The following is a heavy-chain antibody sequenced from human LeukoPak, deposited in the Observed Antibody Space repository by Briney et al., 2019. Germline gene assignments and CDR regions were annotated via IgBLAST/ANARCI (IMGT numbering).Heavy chain of an antibody. CDR2: INPNSGGT. V-gene: IGHV1-2*06. CDR3: ARDSDGLLWFGETPPDAFDI. D-gene: IGHD3-10*01. J-gene: IGHJ3*02. CDR1: GYTFTGYY. Sequence: ASVKVSCKASGYTFTGYYMHWVRQAPGQGLEWMGRINPNSGGTNYAQKSQGRVTMTRDTSISTAYMELSRLRSDDTAVYYCARDSDGLLWFGETPPDAFDIWGQGTMVTVSS.